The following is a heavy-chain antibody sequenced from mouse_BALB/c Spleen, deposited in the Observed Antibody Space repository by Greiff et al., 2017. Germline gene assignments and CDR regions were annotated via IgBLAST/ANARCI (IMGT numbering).Heavy chain of an antibody. CDR1: GFSLTSYG. CDR2: IWAGGST. D-gene: IGHD1-1*01. J-gene: IGHJ1*01. CDR3: ARYYGYWYFDV. V-gene: IGHV2-9*02. Sequence: VQLKESGPGLVAPSQSLSITCTVSGFSLTSYGVHWVRQPPGKGLEWLGVIWAGGSTNYNSALMSRLSISKDNSKSQVFLKMNSLQTDDTAMYYCARYYGYWYFDVWGAGTTVTVSS.